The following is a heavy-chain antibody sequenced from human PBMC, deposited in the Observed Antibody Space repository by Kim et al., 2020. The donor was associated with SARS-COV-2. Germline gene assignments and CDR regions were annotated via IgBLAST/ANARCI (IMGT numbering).Heavy chain of an antibody. CDR2: IYYSGST. CDR1: GGSISSSSYY. V-gene: IGHV4-39*01. J-gene: IGHJ4*02. CDR3: ARFSLYDSTDY. D-gene: IGHD3-22*01. Sequence: SETLSLTCTVSGGSISSSSYYWGWIRQPPGKGLEWIGSIYYSGSTYYNPSLKSRVTISVDTSKNQFSLKLSSVTAADTAVYYCARFSLYDSTDYWGQGTLVTVSS.